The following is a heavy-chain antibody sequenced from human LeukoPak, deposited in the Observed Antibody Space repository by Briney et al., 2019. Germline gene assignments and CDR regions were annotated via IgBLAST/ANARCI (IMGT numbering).Heavy chain of an antibody. CDR2: IYYSGST. J-gene: IGHJ3*02. V-gene: IGHV4-59*01. Sequence: PSETLSLTCTVSGGSISSYYWSWIRQPPGKGLEWIGYIYYSGSTNYNPSLKSRVTISVDTSKNQFSLKLSSVTAADTAVYYCARDRVGPRDDAFDIWGQGTMVTVSS. CDR1: GGSISSYY. D-gene: IGHD1-26*01. CDR3: ARDRVGPRDDAFDI.